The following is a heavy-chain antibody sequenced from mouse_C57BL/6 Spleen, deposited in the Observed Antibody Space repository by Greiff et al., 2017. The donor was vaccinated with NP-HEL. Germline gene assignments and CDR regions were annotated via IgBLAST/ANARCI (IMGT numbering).Heavy chain of an antibody. Sequence: EVHLVESGGELVKPGGSLKLSCAASGFTFSSYGMSWVRQTPDKRLEWVATISSGSSYTYYPDSVKGRFTISRDNAKNTLYMQMSSLKSEDTAMYYCARDYGSSSWFAYWGQGTLVTVSA. V-gene: IGHV5-6*01. CDR2: ISSGSSYT. D-gene: IGHD1-1*01. CDR3: ARDYGSSSWFAY. J-gene: IGHJ3*01. CDR1: GFTFSSYG.